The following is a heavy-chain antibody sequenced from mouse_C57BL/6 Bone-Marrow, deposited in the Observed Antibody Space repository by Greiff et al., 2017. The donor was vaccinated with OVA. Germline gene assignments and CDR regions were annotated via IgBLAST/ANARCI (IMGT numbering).Heavy chain of an antibody. D-gene: IGHD3-2*02. CDR3: ARQGSSGYFDY. CDR1: GFTFSSYG. V-gene: IGHV5-6*01. J-gene: IGHJ2*01. CDR2: ISSGGSYT. Sequence: EVQGVESGGDLVKPGGSLKLSCAASGFTFSSYGMSWVRQTPDKRLEWVATISSGGSYTYYPDSVKGRFTISRDNAKNTLYLQMSSLKSEDTAMYYCARQGSSGYFDYWGQGTTLTVSS.